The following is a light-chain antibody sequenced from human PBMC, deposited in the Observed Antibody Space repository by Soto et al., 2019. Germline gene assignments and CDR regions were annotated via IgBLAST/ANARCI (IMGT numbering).Light chain of an antibody. V-gene: IGKV3-20*01. CDR1: QSVSSSY. Sequence: DIVLTQSPGTLSLSPGERATLSCRASQSVSSSYLVWYQQRPGQAPRLLIYGASSRATGIPDRFSGSGSGTDFTLTISRLEPEDFAVYYCQQYGNSPLLTFGGGTKVEIK. J-gene: IGKJ4*01. CDR2: GAS. CDR3: QQYGNSPLLT.